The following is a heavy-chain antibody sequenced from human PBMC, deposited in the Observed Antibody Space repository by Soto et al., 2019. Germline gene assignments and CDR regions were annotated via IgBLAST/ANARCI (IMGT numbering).Heavy chain of an antibody. J-gene: IGHJ4*02. V-gene: IGHV1-3*04. CDR1: GFTFTTYA. CDR2: INTGNGNT. D-gene: IGHD3-10*01. Sequence: QVQLVQSGAEVKKPGASVKVSCKASGFTFTTYAMHWVRQAPGQRLEWMGWINTGNGNTKYSQNFQGRVTITRDTSANTAYMELSSLRSEDTAVYYCARDRGYFDHWGQGTLVTVSS. CDR3: ARDRGYFDH.